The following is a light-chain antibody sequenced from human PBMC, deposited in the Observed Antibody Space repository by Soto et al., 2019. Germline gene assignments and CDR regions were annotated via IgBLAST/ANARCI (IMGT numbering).Light chain of an antibody. CDR1: ESISNN. CDR2: GAA. V-gene: IGKV3-15*01. CDR3: QQYNNWPPPIT. J-gene: IGKJ5*01. Sequence: EIVMGQSPATLSVSPGERATLSCRAGESISNNLAWYQQKPGQAPRLLSYGAATRAAGIPARFSGRGSGTEFTLTISSLQSEDFAVYYCQQYNNWPPPITFGQGTRLEIK.